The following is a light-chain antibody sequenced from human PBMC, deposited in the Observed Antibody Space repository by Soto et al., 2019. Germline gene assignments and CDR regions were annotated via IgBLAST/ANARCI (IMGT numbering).Light chain of an antibody. CDR2: EDN. J-gene: IGLJ2*01. CDR1: SGSIASNY. V-gene: IGLV6-57*01. CDR3: QSYDSSNQRV. Sequence: NFMLTQPHSVSESPGKTVTISCTRSSGSIASNYVQWYQQRPVSSPTTVIYEDNQRPSGVPDRFSGSIDSSSNSASLTIYGLKTEDEADYYCQSYDSSNQRVFGGGTKLTVL.